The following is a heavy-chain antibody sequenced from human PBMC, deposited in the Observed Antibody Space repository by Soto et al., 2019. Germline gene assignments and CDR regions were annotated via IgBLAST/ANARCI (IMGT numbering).Heavy chain of an antibody. CDR3: ARDPDPHDYGLIGMDV. D-gene: IGHD4-17*01. Sequence: GASVEVSCKASGYTFTSYCISWVRQAPGQGLEWMGWISAYNGNTNYAQKLQGRVTMTTDTSTSTAYMELRSLRSDDTAVYYCARDPDPHDYGLIGMDVWGQGTTVTVSS. J-gene: IGHJ6*02. CDR2: ISAYNGNT. V-gene: IGHV1-18*01. CDR1: GYTFTSYC.